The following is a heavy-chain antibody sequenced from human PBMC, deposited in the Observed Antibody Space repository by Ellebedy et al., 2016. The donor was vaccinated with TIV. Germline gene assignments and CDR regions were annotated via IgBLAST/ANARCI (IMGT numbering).Heavy chain of an antibody. CDR1: GYTFTSYF. V-gene: IGHV1-46*01. D-gene: IGHD3-22*01. CDR2: INPSGGDT. CDR3: ARGDNYYYDSSGYYYTY. Sequence: ASVKVSCKASGYTFTSYFMYWVRQPPGQGLGWMGIINPSGGDTNYAQRFQGRVTMTRDTSTSTVYMELSSLRSEDTAVYYCARGDNYYYDSSGYYYTYWGQGTLVTVSS. J-gene: IGHJ4*02.